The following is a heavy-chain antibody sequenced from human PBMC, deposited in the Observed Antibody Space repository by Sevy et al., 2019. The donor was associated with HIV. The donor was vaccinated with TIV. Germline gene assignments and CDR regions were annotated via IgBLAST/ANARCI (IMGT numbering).Heavy chain of an antibody. CDR2: IKNKTDGGTT. J-gene: IGHJ5*02. D-gene: IGHD4-4*01. Sequence: GGSLRLSCAGSGFAFSKAYMNWVRQAQGQGLEWVGLIKNKTDGGTTSYAAPVKGRFSISSDDSKNTLYLQMNSLKADHSAVYYCTTVYKELTTPSVPWGQGTLVTVSS. CDR3: TTVYKELTTPSVP. CDR1: GFAFSKAY. V-gene: IGHV3-15*01.